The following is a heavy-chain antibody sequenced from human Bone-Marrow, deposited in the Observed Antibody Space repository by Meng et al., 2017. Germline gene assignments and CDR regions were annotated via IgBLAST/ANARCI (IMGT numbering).Heavy chain of an antibody. CDR3: ARFTPFDY. CDR1: GFTFSSYS. CDR2: INPDGTIT. Sequence: EVRLLESGGGLVKPGGSLRLSCAASGFTFSSYSMNWVHQAPGKGLEWVSRINPDGTITDYADSVKGRFTISRDNAKNTLYLQMNSLRAEDSAVYYCARFTPFDYWGPGTLVTVSS. J-gene: IGHJ4*02. V-gene: IGHV3-74*02.